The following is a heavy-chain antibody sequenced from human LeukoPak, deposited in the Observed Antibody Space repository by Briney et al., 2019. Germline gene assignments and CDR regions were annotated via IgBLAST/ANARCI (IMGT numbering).Heavy chain of an antibody. J-gene: IGHJ6*03. CDR2: ISYDGSNK. V-gene: IGHV3-30*04. D-gene: IGHD5-18*01. CDR1: GFTFSSYA. Sequence: GGSLRLSCAASGFTFSSYAMHWVRQAPGKGLEWVAVISYDGSNKYYADSVKGRFTISRDNSKNTLYLQMNSLRAEDTAVYYCARDHSGYSYGLSYYYYYYYMDVWGKGTTVTVSS. CDR3: ARDHSGYSYGLSYYYYYYYMDV.